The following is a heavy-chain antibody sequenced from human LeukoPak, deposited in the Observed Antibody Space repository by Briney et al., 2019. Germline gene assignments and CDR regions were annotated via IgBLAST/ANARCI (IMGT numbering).Heavy chain of an antibody. J-gene: IGHJ6*03. Sequence: SVKVSCKASGGTFSSYAISWVRQAPGQGLEWMGGIIPIFGTANYAQKFQGRVTITADKSTSTAYMELSSLRSEDTAVYYCARVNLEYYYASGRLIKYYYYYMDVWGKGTTVTISS. CDR1: GGTFSSYA. CDR3: ARVNLEYYYASGRLIKYYYYYMDV. D-gene: IGHD3-10*01. CDR2: IIPIFGTA. V-gene: IGHV1-69*06.